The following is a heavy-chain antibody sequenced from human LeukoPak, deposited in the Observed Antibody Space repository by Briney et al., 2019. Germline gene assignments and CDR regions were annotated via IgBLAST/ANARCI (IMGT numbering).Heavy chain of an antibody. V-gene: IGHV1-2*02. D-gene: IGHD6-19*01. Sequence: ASVKVSCKASGYTFTGYYMHWVRQAPGQGLEWMGWINPNSGGTNYAQNFQGRVTMTRDTFISTAYMELTRLRSDDTAIYYCARVREDIFVAATDGVAFDLWGQGTMLTVSS. CDR2: INPNSGGT. CDR1: GYTFTGYY. CDR3: ARVREDIFVAATDGVAFDL. J-gene: IGHJ3*01.